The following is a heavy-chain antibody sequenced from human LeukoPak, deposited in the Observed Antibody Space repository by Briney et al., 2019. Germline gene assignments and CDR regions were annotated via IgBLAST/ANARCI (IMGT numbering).Heavy chain of an antibody. CDR1: GFTFSSYW. CDR3: VKRPGFITSWYYFDS. V-gene: IGHV3-23*01. Sequence: HTGGSLRLSCAASGFTFSSYWMSWVRQAPGKGLEWVSRVSSSGENTDYADSVKGRSTISRDNSKNLLFLQMNSLRAEDTAFYYCVKRPGFITSWYYFDSWGQGTLVTVSS. CDR2: VSSSGENT. J-gene: IGHJ4*02. D-gene: IGHD2-2*01.